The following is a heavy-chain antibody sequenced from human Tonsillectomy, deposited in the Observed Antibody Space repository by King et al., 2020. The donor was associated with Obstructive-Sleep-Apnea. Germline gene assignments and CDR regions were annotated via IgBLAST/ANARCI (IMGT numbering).Heavy chain of an antibody. CDR3: VREDYGDFECAY. CDR2: IYYSGST. V-gene: IGHV4-39*07. Sequence: QLQESGPGLVKPSETLSLTCTVSGGSISSSDYYWGWIRQPPGKGLEWIGSIYYSGSTYYNPSLQSRVTISLDTSKNHCSLRLSSVTAADTAVYYCVREDYGDFECAYWGQGTLVTVSS. J-gene: IGHJ4*02. D-gene: IGHD4-17*01. CDR1: GGSISSSDYY.